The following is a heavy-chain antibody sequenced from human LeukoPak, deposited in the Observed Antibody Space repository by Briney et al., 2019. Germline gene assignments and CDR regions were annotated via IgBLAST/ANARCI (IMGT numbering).Heavy chain of an antibody. D-gene: IGHD4-23*01. Sequence: SSETLSLTCTFSGGSISSYYWSWIRQPPGKEPEWIGYIYYSGITNYNPSLKSRVTISVDTSKNQFSLKLTSVTAADTAVYYCASCDGNSPFDYWGQGTLVTVSS. CDR2: IYYSGIT. V-gene: IGHV4-59*01. CDR1: GGSISSYY. CDR3: ASCDGNSPFDY. J-gene: IGHJ4*02.